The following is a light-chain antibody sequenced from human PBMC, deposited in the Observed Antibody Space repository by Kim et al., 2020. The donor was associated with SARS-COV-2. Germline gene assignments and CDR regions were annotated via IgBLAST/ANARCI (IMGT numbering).Light chain of an antibody. Sequence: QSALTQARSVSGSPGQSVTISCTGTSSDVGGYNYVSWYQQHPGKAPKLMIYDVTKRPSGVPDRFSGSKSGNTASLTISGLQPEDEADYYCCSYAGSVIFGGGTQLTVL. CDR2: DVT. CDR3: CSYAGSVI. J-gene: IGLJ2*01. CDR1: SSDVGGYNY. V-gene: IGLV2-11*01.